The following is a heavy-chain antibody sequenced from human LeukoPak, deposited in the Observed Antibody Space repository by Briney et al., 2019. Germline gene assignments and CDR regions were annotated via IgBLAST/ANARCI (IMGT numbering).Heavy chain of an antibody. J-gene: IGHJ3*02. CDR1: GFIFSDSY. Sequence: RGSLRLSRAASGFIFSDSYMTWISPAAGKGLGWVSYIRNSSSDINYADSVKGRFTISRDDAKNSLYLQMNSLGAEDTAVYYCARVLFYGSGSYYEGGAFDIWGQGTMVTVSS. D-gene: IGHD3-10*01. CDR3: ARVLFYGSGSYYEGGAFDI. CDR2: IRNSSSDI. V-gene: IGHV3-11*05.